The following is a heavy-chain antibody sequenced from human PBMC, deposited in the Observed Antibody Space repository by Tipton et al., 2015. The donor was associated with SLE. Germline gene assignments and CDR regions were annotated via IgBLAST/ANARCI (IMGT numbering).Heavy chain of an antibody. D-gene: IGHD3-10*01. CDR3: ARGAKARITLVRVRPYYFDY. Sequence: TLSLTCAVYGGSFSGYYWSWIRQPPGTGLEWIGEMGNSGITNYNPSLKRRVTISVDTSNNQLSLKLNSVTAADTAVYYCARGAKARITLVRVRPYYFDYWGQGSLVTVSS. J-gene: IGHJ4*01. V-gene: IGHV4-34*01. CDR2: MGNSGIT. CDR1: GGSFSGYY.